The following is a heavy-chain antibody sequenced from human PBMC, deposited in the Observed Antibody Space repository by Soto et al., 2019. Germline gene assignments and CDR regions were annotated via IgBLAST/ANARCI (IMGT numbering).Heavy chain of an antibody. V-gene: IGHV4-34*01. CDR1: GGSFSGYY. J-gene: IGHJ6*02. Sequence: QVQLQQWGAGLLKPSETLSLTCAVYGGSFSGYYWSWIRQPPGKGLEWIGEINHSGSTNYNPSLKSRVTISVDTSKNQFSLKLSSVTAADTAVYYCARGRVAEWLFSRYMTLDVWGQGTTVTVSS. CDR2: INHSGST. CDR3: ARGRVAEWLFSRYMTLDV. D-gene: IGHD3-3*01.